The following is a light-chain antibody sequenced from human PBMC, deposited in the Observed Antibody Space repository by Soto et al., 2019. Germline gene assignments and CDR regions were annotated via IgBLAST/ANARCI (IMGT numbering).Light chain of an antibody. CDR1: SSNIGAGYD. V-gene: IGLV1-40*01. CDR3: ASYTTSSTYV. Sequence: QSVLTQPPSVSGAPWQRVTISCTGSSSNIGAGYDVHWYQQQPGTAPKLLIYGNSNRPSGVSDRFSGSKSGNTASLTISGLQTEDEADYYCASYTTSSTYVFGTGTKVTVL. J-gene: IGLJ1*01. CDR2: GNS.